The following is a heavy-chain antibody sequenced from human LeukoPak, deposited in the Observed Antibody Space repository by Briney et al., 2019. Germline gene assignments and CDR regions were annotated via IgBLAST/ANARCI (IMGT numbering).Heavy chain of an antibody. D-gene: IGHD6-6*01. V-gene: IGHV3-74*01. J-gene: IGHJ4*02. CDR3: ARGPNSNWSGLDF. CDR1: GFSFSGHW. Sequence: PGGSLRLSCTASGFSFSGHWMHWARQLPGKGRVWFSRISPTGSTTSYADSVKGRFTVSRDNARNTLYLQVNNLRAEDTAVYYCARGPNSNWSGLDFWGQGTLLTVSS. CDR2: ISPTGSTT.